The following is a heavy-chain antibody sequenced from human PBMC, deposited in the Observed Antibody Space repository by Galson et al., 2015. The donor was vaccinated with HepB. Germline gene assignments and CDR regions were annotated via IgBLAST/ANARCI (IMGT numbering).Heavy chain of an antibody. V-gene: IGHV5-10-1*01. CDR2: IDPSDSNV. D-gene: IGHD5-18*01. J-gene: IGHJ4*02. CDR3: ARRDSPLDY. Sequence: QSGAEVKKPGEPLKISCQGSGYTFSRYWITWVRQMPGKGLEWMGRIDPSDSNVNYNPSFQGHVTISADKSISTAYLQWSSLKASDTAMYFCARRDSPLDYWGQGTQVIVSS. CDR1: GYTFSRYW.